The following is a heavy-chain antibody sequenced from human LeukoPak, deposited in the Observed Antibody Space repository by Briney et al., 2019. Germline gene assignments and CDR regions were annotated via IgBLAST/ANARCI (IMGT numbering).Heavy chain of an antibody. D-gene: IGHD3-3*01. Sequence: GGSLRLSCATSGFTFSSYAMSWVRQAPGKGLEWVANIKQDGSEKYYVDSVKGRFTISRDNAKNSLYLQMNSLRAEDTAVYYCARDERFLEWLLSPYYYYYGMDVWGQGTTVTVSS. J-gene: IGHJ6*02. CDR2: IKQDGSEK. V-gene: IGHV3-7*01. CDR3: ARDERFLEWLLSPYYYYYGMDV. CDR1: GFTFSSYA.